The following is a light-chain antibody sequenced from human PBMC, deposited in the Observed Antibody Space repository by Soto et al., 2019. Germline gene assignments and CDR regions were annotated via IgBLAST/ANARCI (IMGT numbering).Light chain of an antibody. CDR2: EVS. V-gene: IGLV2-14*01. CDR1: TSDIGTYYY. CDR3: GSYKNILTLVV. J-gene: IGLJ2*01. Sequence: QSALTQPASVSGSPGQSITISCTGTTSDIGTYYYVSWYQQHPGTAPKLMIYEVSNRPSGVSNRFSGSKSGNTASLTISGLQAEDEADYYCGSYKNILTLVVFGGGTKVTVL.